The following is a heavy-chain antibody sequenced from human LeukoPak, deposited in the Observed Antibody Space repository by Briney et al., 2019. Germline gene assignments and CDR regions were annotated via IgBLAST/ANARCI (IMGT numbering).Heavy chain of an antibody. CDR1: GFTFGSYA. J-gene: IGHJ4*02. Sequence: GGSLRLSCAASGFTFGSYAMGWVRQAPGKGLEWVSAISGSGGSTYYADSVKGRFTISRDNSKNTLYLQMNSLRAEDTAVYYCARETRYYFDYWGQGTLVTVSS. V-gene: IGHV3-23*01. D-gene: IGHD1-7*01. CDR2: ISGSGGST. CDR3: ARETRYYFDY.